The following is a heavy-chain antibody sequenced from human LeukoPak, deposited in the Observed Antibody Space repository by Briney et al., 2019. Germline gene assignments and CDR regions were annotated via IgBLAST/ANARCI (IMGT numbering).Heavy chain of an antibody. Sequence: SETLSLTCTVSGGSISNSSYYWGWLRQPPGKGLAWIGSIYYSGSTYYNPSLKSRVTISVDPSKNQFSMKLSSVTVADTAVCYCARQIVGATNRFDYWGQGTLVTVSS. CDR3: ARQIVGATNRFDY. D-gene: IGHD1-26*01. CDR2: IYYSGST. CDR1: GGSISNSSYY. V-gene: IGHV4-39*01. J-gene: IGHJ4*02.